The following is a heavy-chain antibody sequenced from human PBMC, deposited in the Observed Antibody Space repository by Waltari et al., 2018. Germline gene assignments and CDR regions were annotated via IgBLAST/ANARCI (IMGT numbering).Heavy chain of an antibody. CDR2: INHSGST. CDR1: GGSFSGYY. D-gene: IGHD3-22*01. J-gene: IGHJ4*02. CDR3: ARRYGYYDSSGFNYFDY. Sequence: QVQLQQWGAGLLKPSETLSLTCAVYGGSFSGYYWRWLRQPPGKGLEWIGEINHSGSTNYNPSLKSRVTISVDTSKNQFSLKLSSVTAADTAVYYCARRYGYYDSSGFNYFDYWGQGTLVTVSS. V-gene: IGHV4-34*01.